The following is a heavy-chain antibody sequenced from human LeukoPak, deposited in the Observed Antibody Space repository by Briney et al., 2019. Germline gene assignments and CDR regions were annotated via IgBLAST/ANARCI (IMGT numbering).Heavy chain of an antibody. Sequence: PGGSLRLSCAASGFTFSSYSMNWVRQAPGKGLEWVSSISSSSSYIYYADSVKGRFTISRDNAKNSLYLQMNSLRAEDTAVYYCARGTGTIFGVVIKRNWFDPWGQGTLVTVSS. D-gene: IGHD3-3*01. J-gene: IGHJ5*02. CDR3: ARGTGTIFGVVIKRNWFDP. CDR1: GFTFSSYS. V-gene: IGHV3-21*01. CDR2: ISSSSSYI.